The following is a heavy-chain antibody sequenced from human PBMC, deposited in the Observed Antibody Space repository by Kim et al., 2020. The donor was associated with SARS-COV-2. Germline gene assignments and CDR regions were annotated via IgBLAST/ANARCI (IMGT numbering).Heavy chain of an antibody. Sequence: GGSLRLSCAASGFTFDDYAMHWVRQAPGKGLEWVSGINWNSGKMEYADSVKGRFTISSDNAKRSLYLQRNSLRADDTAWYYCAKNGRYFDWLQGYFEYWGQGTRVTVST. D-gene: IGHD3-9*01. CDR2: INWNSGKM. V-gene: IGHV3-9*01. J-gene: IGHJ4*02. CDR1: GFTFDDYA. CDR3: AKNGRYFDWLQGYFEY.